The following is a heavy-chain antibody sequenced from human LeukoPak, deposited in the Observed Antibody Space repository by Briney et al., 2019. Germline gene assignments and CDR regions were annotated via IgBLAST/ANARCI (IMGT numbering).Heavy chain of an antibody. Sequence: SETLSLTCTVSGGSIRSGSYYWSWIRQPAGKGLEWIGRIYTSGTTNYNPSLKSRVTISVDTSKNRFSLKLRSVTAADTAVYYCARATGSSVPYYYYMDVWGKGTTVTVSS. CDR1: GGSIRSGSYY. CDR3: ARATGSSVPYYYYMDV. V-gene: IGHV4-61*02. CDR2: IYTSGTT. J-gene: IGHJ6*03. D-gene: IGHD2-2*01.